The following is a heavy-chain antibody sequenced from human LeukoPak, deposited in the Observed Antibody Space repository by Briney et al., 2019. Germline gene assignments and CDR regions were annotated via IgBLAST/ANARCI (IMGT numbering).Heavy chain of an antibody. CDR3: ARDSGSYLQPTDF. Sequence: PGGSLRLSCAASGFTFSTYAMTWVRQAPGKGLEWVSSIGGRGDSTYYADSAKGRFTVSRDNSRNTLYLQMNSLRADDTALYHCARDSGSYLQPTDFWGHGTLVTVSS. J-gene: IGHJ4*01. D-gene: IGHD1-26*01. V-gene: IGHV3-23*01. CDR2: IGGRGDST. CDR1: GFTFSTYA.